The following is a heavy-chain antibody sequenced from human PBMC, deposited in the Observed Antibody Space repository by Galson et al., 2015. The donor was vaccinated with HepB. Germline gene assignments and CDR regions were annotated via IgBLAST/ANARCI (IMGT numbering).Heavy chain of an antibody. D-gene: IGHD3-10*01. CDR1: GFTFNNYW. CDR2: INQDGSEK. J-gene: IGHJ6*02. CDR3: VRDSALFWFGELLGDDGMDV. V-gene: IGHV3-7*03. Sequence: SLRLSCAASGFTFNNYWMSWVRQAPGKGLEWVANINQDGSEKYYVDSVKGRFTISRDNAKNSLFLQMSSLRVEDTAVYYCVRDSALFWFGELLGDDGMDVWGQGTTVTVSS.